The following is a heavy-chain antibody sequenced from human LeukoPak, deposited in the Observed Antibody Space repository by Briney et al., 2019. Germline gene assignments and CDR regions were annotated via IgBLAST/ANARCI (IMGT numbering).Heavy chain of an antibody. V-gene: IGHV3-30-3*01. CDR3: GDLDY. CDR1: RFTFSSYA. Sequence: GGSLRLSCAASRFTFSSYAMHWVRQAPGKGLEWVAVISYDGSNKYYADSVKGRFTISRDNSKNTLYVQINSLRAEDTAVYYCGDLDYWGQGTLVTVSS. CDR2: ISYDGSNK. J-gene: IGHJ4*02.